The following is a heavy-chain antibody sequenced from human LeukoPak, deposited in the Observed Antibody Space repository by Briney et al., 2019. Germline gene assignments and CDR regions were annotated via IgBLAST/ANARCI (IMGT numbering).Heavy chain of an antibody. D-gene: IGHD3-22*01. Sequence: KPSETLSLTCTVSGGSISSYYWSWIRQPPGKGLEWIGYIYYSGSTNYNPSLKSRVTISVDTSKNQFSLKLSSVTAADTAVYYCARTETYYYDSSGYRYYYYYGMDVWGQGTTVTVSS. CDR2: IYYSGST. CDR3: ARTETYYYDSSGYRYYYYYGMDV. J-gene: IGHJ6*02. V-gene: IGHV4-59*01. CDR1: GGSISSYY.